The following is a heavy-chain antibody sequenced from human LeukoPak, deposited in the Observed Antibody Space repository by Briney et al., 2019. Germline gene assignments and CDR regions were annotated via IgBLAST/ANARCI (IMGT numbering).Heavy chain of an antibody. CDR1: GFTFSNHV. CDR3: VKGLSERFTFDY. D-gene: IGHD1-26*01. CDR2: ISPTGDAT. J-gene: IGHJ4*02. V-gene: IGHV3-64D*09. Sequence: PGGSLRLSCSASGFTFSNHVMHWVRQAPGKGLEYVSFISPTGDATTHADSVKDRFTIPRDNSKNTLYLQMSNLRPEDTAVYYCVKGLSERFTFDYWGQGTLVTVSS.